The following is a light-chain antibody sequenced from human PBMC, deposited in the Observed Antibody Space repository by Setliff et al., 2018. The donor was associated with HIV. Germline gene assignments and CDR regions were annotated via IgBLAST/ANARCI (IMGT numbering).Light chain of an antibody. V-gene: IGLV2-14*01. CDR3: SSYAITNTLP. J-gene: IGLJ1*01. Sequence: QSALTQPASVSGSPGQSITISCTGTSSDVGGYSYVSWYQQNPGKAPKLIIYEVRNRPSGVSNRFSGYKSGNTASLTISGLQAEDEADYYCSSYAITNTLPFGTGTKGTVL. CDR1: SSDVGGYSY. CDR2: EVR.